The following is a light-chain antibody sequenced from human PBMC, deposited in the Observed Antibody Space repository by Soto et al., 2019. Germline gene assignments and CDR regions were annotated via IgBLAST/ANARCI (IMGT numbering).Light chain of an antibody. CDR2: DVT. V-gene: IGLV2-11*01. Sequence: QSVLTQPRSVSGSPGQSVTISCTGTSSDVGGYNYVSWYQQRPGKAPKLMIYDVTKRPSGVPDRFSGSKSGNTASLTISGLQAEDEADYCCCSYAGTHTYVFGTGTKVTVL. CDR3: CSYAGTHTYV. J-gene: IGLJ1*01. CDR1: SSDVGGYNY.